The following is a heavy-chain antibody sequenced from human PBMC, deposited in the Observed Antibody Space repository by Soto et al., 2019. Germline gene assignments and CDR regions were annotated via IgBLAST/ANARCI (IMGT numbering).Heavy chain of an antibody. J-gene: IGHJ5*02. CDR1: GFTFSSHG. D-gene: IGHD2-15*01. CDR2: ISYDGRKK. CDR3: AKDTGDCRSVSCNPGNNWFDP. V-gene: IGHV3-30*18. Sequence: QVQLVESGGGVVQPGRSLRLSCVVSGFTFSSHGMHWVRQAPGKGLEWVAIISYDGRKKYYLDSVKGRFTISRDNARNTLYLQMDNLRVEDSAVYHCAKDTGDCRSVSCNPGNNWFDPWGRGTLVTVSS.